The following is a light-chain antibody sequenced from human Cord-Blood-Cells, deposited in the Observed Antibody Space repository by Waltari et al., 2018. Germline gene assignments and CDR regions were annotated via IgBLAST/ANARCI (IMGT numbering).Light chain of an antibody. J-gene: IGKJ4*01. Sequence: IVLTPSPATLSLSPGERATLSCRASQSVSSYLAWYQQQSGQALRLHIDDASNRATGIPARFSGSGSGADFTLTSSSLEPEDFAVYYCQQRSNWLTFGGGTKVEIK. CDR1: QSVSSY. CDR2: DAS. V-gene: IGKV3-11*01. CDR3: QQRSNWLT.